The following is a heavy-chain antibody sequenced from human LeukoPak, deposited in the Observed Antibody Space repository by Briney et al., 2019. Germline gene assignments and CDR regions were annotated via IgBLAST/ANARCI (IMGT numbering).Heavy chain of an antibody. D-gene: IGHD4-23*01. CDR3: ATYRPGGNVYFQH. CDR2: TYYRSKWYN. V-gene: IGHV6-1*01. Sequence: SQTLSLTCAISGDSVSSNSAAWNWIRQSPSRGLEWLGRTYYRSKWYNDYAVSVKSRITINPDTSKNQFSLKLSSVTAADTAVYYCATYRPGGNVYFQHWGQGTLVTVSS. CDR1: GDSVSSNSAA. J-gene: IGHJ1*01.